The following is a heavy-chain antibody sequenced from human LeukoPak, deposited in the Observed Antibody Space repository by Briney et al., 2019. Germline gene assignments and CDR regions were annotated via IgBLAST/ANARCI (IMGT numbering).Heavy chain of an antibody. J-gene: IGHJ3*02. Sequence: ASVKVSCTTSGYTFTNYGIAWVRQAPGQGLEWMGWISAYKGDTKYAQKFQGRVTMSTDTSTTTAYMELRSLRSEDTAVYYCARDRNSGSSLDIWGQGTMLTVSS. V-gene: IGHV1-18*01. CDR3: ARDRNSGSSLDI. D-gene: IGHD6-6*01. CDR2: ISAYKGDT. CDR1: GYTFTNYG.